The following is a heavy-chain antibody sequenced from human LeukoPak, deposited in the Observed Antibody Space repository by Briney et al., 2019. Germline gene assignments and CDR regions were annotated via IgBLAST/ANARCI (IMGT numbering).Heavy chain of an antibody. V-gene: IGHV3-66*01. CDR3: ASIMRDYYDSSGTLSDY. J-gene: IGHJ4*02. Sequence: PGGSLRLSCAASGFSVSSNYMSWVRQAPGKGLEWVSVIYSGGYTNYADSVKGRFTISRDNSKNTLYLQMNSLRAEDTAVYYCASIMRDYYDSSGTLSDYWGQGTLVTVSS. CDR2: IYSGGYT. D-gene: IGHD3-22*01. CDR1: GFSVSSNY.